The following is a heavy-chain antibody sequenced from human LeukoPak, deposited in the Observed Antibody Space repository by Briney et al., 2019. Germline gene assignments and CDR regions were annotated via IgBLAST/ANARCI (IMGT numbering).Heavy chain of an antibody. J-gene: IGHJ3*02. CDR2: IHTSGST. CDR3: ARRGVMIAPLDGFDI. D-gene: IGHD2-21*01. V-gene: IGHV4-61*02. CDR1: GGSISSGSYY. Sequence: SETLSLTCTVSGGSISSGSYYWSWIRQAAGKGLEWIGRIHTSGSTNYNPSLKSRVTISIDTSKNQFSLKLSSVTAADTAVYYCARRGVMIAPLDGFDIWGQGTVVTVSS.